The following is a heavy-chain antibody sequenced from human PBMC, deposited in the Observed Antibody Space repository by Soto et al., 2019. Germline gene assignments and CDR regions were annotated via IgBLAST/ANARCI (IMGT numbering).Heavy chain of an antibody. Sequence: LRLSCAASGFTFSSYAMHWVRQAPGKGLEWVAVISYDGSNKYYADSVKGRFTISRDNSKNTLYLQMNSLRAEDTAVYYCARDRRSYYGDYPNFDYWGQGTLVTVSS. CDR2: ISYDGSNK. D-gene: IGHD4-17*01. CDR1: GFTFSSYA. J-gene: IGHJ4*02. V-gene: IGHV3-30-3*01. CDR3: ARDRRSYYGDYPNFDY.